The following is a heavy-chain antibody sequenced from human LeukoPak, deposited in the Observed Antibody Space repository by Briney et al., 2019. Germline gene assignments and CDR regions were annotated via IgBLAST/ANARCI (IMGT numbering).Heavy chain of an antibody. D-gene: IGHD6-19*01. Sequence: PGGSLRLSCAASGFTFSSYAMHWVRQAPGKGLEWVAVISYDGSNKYYAESVKGRFNISRDNSKNMVYLQMNSLRDEDTAMYYCAKDGYTNGWNWGYFEDWGQGTLATVSS. V-gene: IGHV3-30*04. CDR3: AKDGYTNGWNWGYFED. CDR2: ISYDGSNK. CDR1: GFTFSSYA. J-gene: IGHJ4*02.